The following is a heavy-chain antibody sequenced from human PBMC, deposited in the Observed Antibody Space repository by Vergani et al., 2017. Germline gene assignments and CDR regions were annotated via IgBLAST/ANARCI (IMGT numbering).Heavy chain of an antibody. J-gene: IGHJ6*03. CDR3: ARERVGDFWGGYYRSYYMDV. V-gene: IGHV3-48*03. CDR1: GFTFSSYE. D-gene: IGHD3-3*01. CDR2: ISSSGSTI. Sequence: EVQLVESGGGLVQPGGSLRLSCAASGFTFSSYEMNWVRQAPGQGLEWVSYISSSGSTIYYASSVKGRFTISRDNAKNALYLQMNSLRAEDTAVYYCARERVGDFWGGYYRSYYMDVWGKGTTVTVSS.